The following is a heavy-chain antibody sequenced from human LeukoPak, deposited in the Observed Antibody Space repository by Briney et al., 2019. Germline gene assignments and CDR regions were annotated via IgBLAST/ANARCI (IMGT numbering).Heavy chain of an antibody. V-gene: IGHV3-15*01. CDR3: TTDGVVQRSDY. D-gene: IGHD2-2*01. J-gene: IGHJ4*02. CDR1: GFTFSNAW. Sequence: GGSLRLSCAASGFTFSNAWMSWVRQAPGKGLEWVGRIKSKTDGGTTDYAAPVKGRFTISRDDSKNTLYLQMNSVKTEDTAVYSCTTDGVVQRSDYWGQGTPVTVSS. CDR2: IKSKTDGGTT.